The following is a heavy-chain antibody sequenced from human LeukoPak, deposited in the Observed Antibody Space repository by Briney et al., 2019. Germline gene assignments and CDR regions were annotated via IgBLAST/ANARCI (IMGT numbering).Heavy chain of an antibody. CDR2: IIPIFGTA. CDR3: ARRERDYSGSGSYNFDY. J-gene: IGHJ4*02. D-gene: IGHD3-10*01. Sequence: ASVKVSCKASGGTFSNSPISWVRQAPGQGLEWMGGIIPIFGTANYAQKFQGRVTITADESTSTAYMELSSLRSEDTAAYYCARRERDYSGSGSYNFDYWGQGTLVTVSS. V-gene: IGHV1-69*13. CDR1: GGTFSNSP.